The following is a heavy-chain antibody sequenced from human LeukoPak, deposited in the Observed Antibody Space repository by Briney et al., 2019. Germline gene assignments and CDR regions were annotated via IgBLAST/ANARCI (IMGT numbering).Heavy chain of an antibody. CDR3: ARDVVSGRRPGKFDY. Sequence: PGGSLRLSCAASGFTFTSYWMSWVRQAPGKGLEWVANIKQDGSEKYYVDSVKGRFTISRDNAKNSLYLQMNSLRAEDTAVYYCARDVVSGRRPGKFDYWGQGTLVTVSS. V-gene: IGHV3-7*01. CDR2: IKQDGSEK. J-gene: IGHJ4*02. D-gene: IGHD3-10*01. CDR1: GFTFTSYW.